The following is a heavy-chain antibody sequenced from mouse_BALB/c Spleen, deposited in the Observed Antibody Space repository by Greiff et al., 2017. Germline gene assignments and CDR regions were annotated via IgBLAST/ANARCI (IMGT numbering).Heavy chain of an antibody. D-gene: IGHD1-1*01. V-gene: IGHV14-4*02. CDR1: GFNIKDYY. Sequence: EVKLMESGAELVKPGASVKLSCTASGFNIKDYYMHWVKQRPEQGLEWIGWIDPENGDTEYAPKFQGKATMTADTSSNTAYLQLSSLTSEDTAVYYCNAWGVGAMDYWGQGTSVTVSS. J-gene: IGHJ4*01. CDR2: IDPENGDT. CDR3: NAWGVGAMDY.